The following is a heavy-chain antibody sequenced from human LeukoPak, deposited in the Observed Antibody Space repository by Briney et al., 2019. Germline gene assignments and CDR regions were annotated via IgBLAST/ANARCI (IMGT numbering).Heavy chain of an antibody. Sequence: VGSLRLSCAASGFTFSSYEMNWVRQAPGKGLEWVSYISSSGSTIYYADSVKGRFTISRDNAKNSLYLQMNSLRAEDTAVYYCAELGITMIGGVWGKGTTVTISS. J-gene: IGHJ6*04. CDR2: ISSSGSTI. CDR3: AELGITMIGGV. V-gene: IGHV3-48*03. D-gene: IGHD3-10*02. CDR1: GFTFSSYE.